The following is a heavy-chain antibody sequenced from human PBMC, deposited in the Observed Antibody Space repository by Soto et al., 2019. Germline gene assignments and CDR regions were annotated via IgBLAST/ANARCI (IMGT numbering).Heavy chain of an antibody. CDR3: VKEAEICTGSCYKNGLDV. CDR1: GFTFSVYT. J-gene: IGHJ6*02. D-gene: IGHD2-8*02. V-gene: IGHV3-21*02. Sequence: EVLLVESGGGLVKGGGSVRLSCVASGFTFSVYTMMWVRQAPGKGLEWVAAISDDSSTMRYADSVKGRFSISRDNAKNSLFLEMNSLRVEDTAMYYCVKEAEICTGSCYKNGLDVWGQGTTVTVSS. CDR2: ISDDSSTM.